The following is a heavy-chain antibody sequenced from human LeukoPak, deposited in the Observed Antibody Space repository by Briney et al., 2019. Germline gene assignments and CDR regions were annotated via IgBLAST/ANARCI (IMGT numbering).Heavy chain of an antibody. J-gene: IGHJ4*02. CDR1: GFTVSNNY. V-gene: IGHV3-66*01. CDR2: IYSGGST. Sequence: GGSLRLSCAATGFTVSNNYMSWVRQAPGRGLEWVSVIYSGGSTDYADSVKGRFTISRDNSKNTLYLQMNNLRAEDTAFYYCARGRPVGASTVEDYWGQGTLVTVSS. D-gene: IGHD1-26*01. CDR3: ARGRPVGASTVEDY.